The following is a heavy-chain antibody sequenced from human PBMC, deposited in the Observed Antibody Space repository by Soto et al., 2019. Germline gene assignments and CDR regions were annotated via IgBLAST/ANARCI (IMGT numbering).Heavy chain of an antibody. V-gene: IGHV1-18*01. Sequence: ASVKVSCKASGYIFTSHGISWVRQAPGQGLEWMGWISAYKGDTKYAQTVQGRVTMTTDTSTRIAYMELRSLTSDDTAVYYCARRPNYNFLSSYSFDSWGQGALVTVSS. CDR3: ARRPNYNFLSSYSFDS. D-gene: IGHD3-3*01. CDR1: GYIFTSHG. J-gene: IGHJ5*01. CDR2: ISAYKGDT.